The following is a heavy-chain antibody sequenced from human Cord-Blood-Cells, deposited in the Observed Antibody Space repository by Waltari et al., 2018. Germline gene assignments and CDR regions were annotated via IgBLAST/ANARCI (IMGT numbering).Heavy chain of an antibody. CDR2: IWYDGSNK. J-gene: IGHJ3*02. V-gene: IGHV3-33*01. Sequence: QVQLVESGGGVVQTGRSLRLSCAASGFTVSSYGLHWARQAPGKGLEWVAVIWYDGSNKYYADSVKGRFTISRDNSKNTLYLQMNSLRAEDTAVYYCASYNWRGGDAFDIWGQGTMVTVSS. CDR1: GFTVSSYG. D-gene: IGHD1-20*01. CDR3: ASYNWRGGDAFDI.